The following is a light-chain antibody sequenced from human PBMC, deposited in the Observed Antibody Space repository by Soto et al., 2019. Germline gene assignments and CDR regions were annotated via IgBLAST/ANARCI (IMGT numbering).Light chain of an antibody. J-gene: IGKJ5*01. V-gene: IGKV3-20*01. CDR3: QQYGSSPRT. CDR2: GAS. Sequence: IVLTRFPGTVSLSPGERATLSGMASQSVTSNSLAWYQQKVGRAPRVLIYGASNRATGIPDRFSGSGSGTDFTLTITGLEPEDFAVYFCQQYGSSPRTFGQGTRLEIK. CDR1: QSVTSNS.